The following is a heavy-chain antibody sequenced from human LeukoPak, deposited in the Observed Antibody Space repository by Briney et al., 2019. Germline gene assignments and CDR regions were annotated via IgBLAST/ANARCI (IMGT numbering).Heavy chain of an antibody. CDR2: INHSGST. V-gene: IGHV4-34*01. J-gene: IGHJ5*02. D-gene: IGHD3-3*02. CDR3: ARGLIS. CDR1: GGSFSGYY. Sequence: SETLSLTCAVYGGSFSGYYWSWIRQPPGKGLDWIGEINHSGSTNYNPSLKSRVTISVDTSKNQFSLKLSSVTAADTAVYYCARGLISWGQGTLVTVSS.